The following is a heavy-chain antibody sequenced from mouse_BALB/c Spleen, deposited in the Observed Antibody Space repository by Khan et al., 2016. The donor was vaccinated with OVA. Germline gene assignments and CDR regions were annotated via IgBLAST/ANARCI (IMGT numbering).Heavy chain of an antibody. J-gene: IGHJ3*01. CDR1: GYTFTNYW. Sequence: QVQLQQSGAELVKPGASVKLSCKTSGYTFTNYWIQWVKQRPGQGLGWIGEIFPGTGTTYYNENFKAKATLSIDTSSSTASMQLSSLTSEDSAVYFCARGYFGNYEFAYWGQGTLVTVSA. D-gene: IGHD2-1*01. CDR3: ARGYFGNYEFAY. V-gene: IGHV1S132*01. CDR2: IFPGTGTT.